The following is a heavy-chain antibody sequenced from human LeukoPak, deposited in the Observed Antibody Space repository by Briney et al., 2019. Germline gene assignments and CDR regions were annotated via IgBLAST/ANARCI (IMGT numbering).Heavy chain of an antibody. Sequence: ASVKVSCKASGYTFTSYDINWVRQATGQGLEWMGWMNPNSGNTGYAQKFQGRVTMTRNTSISTAYMELSSLRSEDTAVYYCARAGSQGAYFDYWGQGTLVTVSS. CDR1: GYTFTSYD. D-gene: IGHD3-10*01. J-gene: IGHJ4*02. V-gene: IGHV1-8*01. CDR2: MNPNSGNT. CDR3: ARAGSQGAYFDY.